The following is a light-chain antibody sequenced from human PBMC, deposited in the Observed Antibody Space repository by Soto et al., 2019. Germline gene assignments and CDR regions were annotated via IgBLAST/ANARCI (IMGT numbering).Light chain of an antibody. V-gene: IGKV3-15*01. J-gene: IGKJ2*01. CDR1: QRVSSN. Sequence: EIVMTQSPATLSVSPGERATLSCRASQRVSSNLAWYQQKPGQDPRLLIYGASTRATGIPARFSGSGSGTELTLTISSLQSEDFAVYYCQQYNNWPPGTFGQGTKLEIK. CDR2: GAS. CDR3: QQYNNWPPGT.